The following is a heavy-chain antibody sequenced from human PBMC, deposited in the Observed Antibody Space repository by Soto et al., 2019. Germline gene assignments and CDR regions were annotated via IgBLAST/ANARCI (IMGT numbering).Heavy chain of an antibody. CDR1: GGTFSSYA. J-gene: IGHJ6*02. CDR2: IIPIFGTA. CDR3: ARSNGGYDYLYYYYGMDV. D-gene: IGHD5-12*01. V-gene: IGHV1-69*01. Sequence: QVQLVQSGAEVKKPGSPVKVSCKASGGTFSSYAISWVRQAPGQGLEWMGGIIPIFGTANYVQKFQGRVTITADESTSTAYMELSSLRSEDTAVYYCARSNGGYDYLYYYYGMDVWGQGTTVTVSS.